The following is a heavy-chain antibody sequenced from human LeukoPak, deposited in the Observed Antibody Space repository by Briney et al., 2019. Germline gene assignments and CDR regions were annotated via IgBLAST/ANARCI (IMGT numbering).Heavy chain of an antibody. D-gene: IGHD3-10*01. CDR3: ARSILLWFGEPRDWFDP. CDR2: IYYSGST. J-gene: IGHJ5*02. Sequence: SETLSLTCTVSGGSISSSSYYWGWIRQPPGKGLEWIGSIYYSGSTYYNPSLKSRVTISVDTSKNQFSLKLSSVTAADTAVDYCARSILLWFGEPRDWFDPWGQGTLVTVSS. V-gene: IGHV4-39*07. CDR1: GGSISSSSYY.